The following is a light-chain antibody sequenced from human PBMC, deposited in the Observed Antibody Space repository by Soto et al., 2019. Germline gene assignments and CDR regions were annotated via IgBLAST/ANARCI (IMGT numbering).Light chain of an antibody. CDR2: RVS. J-gene: IGKJ2*01. V-gene: IGKV2-30*02. CDR1: QSFVHSDGNTY. CDR3: MEGTYWPKT. Sequence: DVVLTQSPLSLPVTLGQPASISCRSSQSFVHSDGNTYLHWFQQRPGQSPRRLIYRVSTRESGVPDRFSGGGSGTDFTLKISRVEAEDVGVYYCMEGTYWPKTFGQGTKLEIK.